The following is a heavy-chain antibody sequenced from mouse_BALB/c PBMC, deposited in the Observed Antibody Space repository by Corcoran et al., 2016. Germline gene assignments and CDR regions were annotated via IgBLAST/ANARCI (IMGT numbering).Heavy chain of an antibody. Sequence: QIQLVQSGPELTKPGETVKISCKASGYTFTNYGMTWVKQAPGKGLKWMGWINTYTGEPTYADDFKGRFAFSLENSASTAYLQINNLKNEDTATYFCARRDGNYWYFDVWGAGTTVTVSS. V-gene: IGHV9-3-1*01. CDR2: INTYTGEP. D-gene: IGHD2-1*01. CDR3: ARRDGNYWYFDV. CDR1: GYTFTNYG. J-gene: IGHJ1*01.